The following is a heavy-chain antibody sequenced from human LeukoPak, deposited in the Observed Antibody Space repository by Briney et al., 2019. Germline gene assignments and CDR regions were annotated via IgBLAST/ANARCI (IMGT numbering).Heavy chain of an antibody. V-gene: IGHV4-30-2*01. CDR2: IYHSGST. Sequence: PSQTLSLTCAVSGGSISSGGYSWSWIRQPPGKGLEWIGYIYHSGSTYYNPSLKSRVTISVDTSKNQFSLKLSSVTAADTAVYYCARGGGYSYAADAFDIWGQGTMVTVSS. D-gene: IGHD5-18*01. J-gene: IGHJ3*02. CDR1: GGSISSGGYS. CDR3: ARGGGYSYAADAFDI.